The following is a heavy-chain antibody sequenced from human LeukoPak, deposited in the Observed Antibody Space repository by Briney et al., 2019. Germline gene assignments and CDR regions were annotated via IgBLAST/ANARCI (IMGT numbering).Heavy chain of an antibody. CDR2: IHSDGSST. Sequence: QPGRSLRPSCAASGFTFTSYWMHSVRQAPRKGLVWVSHIHSDGSSTSYADSVKGRFTISRDNAKNTLYLQMNSLRAEDTAVYYCARESSRAHDYWGQGTLVTVSS. CDR1: GFTFTSYW. CDR3: ARESSRAHDY. D-gene: IGHD6-6*01. V-gene: IGHV3-74*01. J-gene: IGHJ4*02.